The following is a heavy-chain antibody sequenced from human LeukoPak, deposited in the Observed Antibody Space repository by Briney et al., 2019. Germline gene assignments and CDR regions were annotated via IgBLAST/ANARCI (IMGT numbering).Heavy chain of an antibody. V-gene: IGHV3-33*01. CDR3: VRDGGSGVDC. D-gene: IGHD6-25*01. Sequence: GGSLRLSCAASGFTFSAFGMHWVRQAPGKGLEWVGVIWYDGSKIYFADSVKGRFTISKDDPKNTLYLQMNSPRAEDTAVYYCVRDGGSGVDCWGQGTLVTVSS. CDR1: GFTFSAFG. J-gene: IGHJ4*02. CDR2: IWYDGSKI.